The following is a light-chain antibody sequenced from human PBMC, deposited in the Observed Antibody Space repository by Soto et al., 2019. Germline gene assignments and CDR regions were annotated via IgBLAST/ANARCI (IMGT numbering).Light chain of an antibody. V-gene: IGLV2-14*01. J-gene: IGLJ1*01. CDR3: SSYRTGSAFYV. CDR2: GVR. CDR1: SSDVGDYNY. Sequence: QSVVTQPASVSGSPGQSITISCTGTSSDVGDYNYVSWYQHHPGKAPKLIIYGVRNRPSGVPNRFSGAKSGNTASLTISGLQAEDEADYYCSSYRTGSAFYVFGSGTKLTVL.